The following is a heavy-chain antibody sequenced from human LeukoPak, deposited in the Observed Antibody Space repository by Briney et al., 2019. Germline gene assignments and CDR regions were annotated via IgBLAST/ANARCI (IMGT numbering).Heavy chain of an antibody. Sequence: SSETLSLTCTVSGGSISSSSYYWGWIRQPPGKGLEWIGSIYYSGSTYYNPSLKSRVTISVDTSENQFSLKLSSVTAADTAVYYCARQSIAVAGWGNWGQGTLVTVSS. CDR2: IYYSGST. D-gene: IGHD6-19*01. V-gene: IGHV4-39*01. J-gene: IGHJ4*02. CDR1: GGSISSSSYY. CDR3: ARQSIAVAGWGN.